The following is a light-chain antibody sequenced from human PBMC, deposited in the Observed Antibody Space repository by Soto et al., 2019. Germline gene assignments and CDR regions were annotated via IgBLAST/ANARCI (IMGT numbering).Light chain of an antibody. Sequence: EIVLTQSPGNLSLSPWERATLSCKASQTINRIYVAWYQQKPGQAPRFLIYRTSDRANGIPGRFSGSGSGTDFTLTISRLEPEDFAIYYCQQYGSSPITFGQGTRLEIK. V-gene: IGKV3-20*01. CDR1: QTINRIY. CDR3: QQYGSSPIT. J-gene: IGKJ5*01. CDR2: RTS.